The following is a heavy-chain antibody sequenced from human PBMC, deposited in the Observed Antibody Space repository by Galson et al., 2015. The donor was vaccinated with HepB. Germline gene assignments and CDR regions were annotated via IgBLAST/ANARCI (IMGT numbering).Heavy chain of an antibody. CDR1: GYTLTELS. Sequence: SVKVSCKVSGYTLTELSMHWVRQAPGKGLEWMGGFDPVDGETIYAQKFQGRDTTTEDTSTDTAYMELSSLRSEDTAVYYCATEPLTRNWFDPWGQGTLVTVSS. J-gene: IGHJ5*02. CDR3: ATEPLTRNWFDP. V-gene: IGHV1-24*01. CDR2: FDPVDGET.